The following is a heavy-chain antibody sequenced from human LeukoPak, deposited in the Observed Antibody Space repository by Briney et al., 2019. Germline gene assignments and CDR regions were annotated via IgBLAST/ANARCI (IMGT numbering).Heavy chain of an antibody. CDR2: INPNSGGT. CDR1: GYTFTGYY. J-gene: IGHJ6*03. V-gene: IGHV1-2*02. Sequence: ASVKVSCKASGYTFTGYYMHWVRQAPGQGLEWMGWINPNSGGTNYAQKFQGRVTMTRDTSTSTAYMELSRLRSDDTAVYYCAISYGDYGPFYYYYYMDVWGKGTTVTVSS. D-gene: IGHD4-17*01. CDR3: AISYGDYGPFYYYYYMDV.